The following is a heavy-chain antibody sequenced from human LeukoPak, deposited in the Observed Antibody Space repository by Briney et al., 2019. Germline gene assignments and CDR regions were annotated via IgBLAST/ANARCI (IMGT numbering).Heavy chain of an antibody. Sequence: SETLSLTCTVSGGSISSGSYYWSWIRQPAGKGLEWIGRIYTSGSTKYNPSLKSRVTISVDTSKSQFSLKLSSVTAADTAVYYCARDGIVGAYYFDYWGQGTLVTVSS. J-gene: IGHJ4*02. CDR3: ARDGIVGAYYFDY. CDR1: GGSISSGSYY. CDR2: IYTSGST. D-gene: IGHD1-26*01. V-gene: IGHV4-61*02.